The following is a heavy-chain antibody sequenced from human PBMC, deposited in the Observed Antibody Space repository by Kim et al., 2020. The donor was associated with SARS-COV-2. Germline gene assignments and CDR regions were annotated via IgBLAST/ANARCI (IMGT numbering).Heavy chain of an antibody. D-gene: IGHD1-26*01. V-gene: IGHV3-30*07. J-gene: IGHJ6*02. Sequence: SVKGRFTISRDKSKNTLYLQMNSLRAEDTAVYYCAREGAGASYYYYGMDVWGQGTTVTVSS. CDR3: AREGAGASYYYYGMDV.